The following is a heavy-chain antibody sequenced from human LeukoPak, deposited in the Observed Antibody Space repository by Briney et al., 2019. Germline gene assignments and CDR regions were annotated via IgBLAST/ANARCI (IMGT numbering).Heavy chain of an antibody. J-gene: IGHJ4*02. D-gene: IGHD1-26*01. CDR2: IRYDGSNK. Sequence: GGSLRLSCAASGFTFSSYGMHWVRQAPVKGLEWVAFIRYDGSNKYYADSVKGRFTISRDNSKNTLYLQMNSLRAEDTAVYYCAKRPVSGSAFSHYWGQGTLVTVSS. CDR3: AKRPVSGSAFSHY. CDR1: GFTFSSYG. V-gene: IGHV3-30*02.